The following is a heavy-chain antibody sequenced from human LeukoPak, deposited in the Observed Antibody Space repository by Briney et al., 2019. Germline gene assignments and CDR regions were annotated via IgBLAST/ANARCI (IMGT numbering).Heavy chain of an antibody. Sequence: SETLSLTCAVYGVSFSGYYWSWIRQPPGKGLEWIGEINHSGSTNYNPSLKSRVTISVDTSKNQFSLKLSSVTAADTAVYYCARGWGSRLYNWFDPWGQGTLVTVSS. CDR3: ARGWGSRLYNWFDP. D-gene: IGHD2-2*01. J-gene: IGHJ5*02. CDR1: GVSFSGYY. V-gene: IGHV4-34*01. CDR2: INHSGST.